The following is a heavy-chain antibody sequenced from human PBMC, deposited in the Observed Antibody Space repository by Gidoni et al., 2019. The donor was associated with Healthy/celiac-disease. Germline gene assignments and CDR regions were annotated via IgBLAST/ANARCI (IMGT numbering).Heavy chain of an antibody. D-gene: IGHD3-10*01. Sequence: QVQLQESGPGLVKPSETLSLTCTVSGGSISSYYCSWIRTPPGKGLDLIGYIYYSGSTNYNPSLKSRVTISVDTSKNQFSLKLSSVTAADTAVYYCARFRSGSRTLFDYWGQGTLVTVSS. CDR1: GGSISSYY. V-gene: IGHV4-59*01. J-gene: IGHJ4*02. CDR3: ARFRSGSRTLFDY. CDR2: IYYSGST.